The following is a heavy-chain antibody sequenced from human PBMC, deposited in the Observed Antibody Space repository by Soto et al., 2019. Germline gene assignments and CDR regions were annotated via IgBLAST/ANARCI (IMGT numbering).Heavy chain of an antibody. CDR3: AIPPDYYGDYVHEYFQH. Sequence: PSETLSLTCTVSGGSISSSSYYWGWIRQPPGKGLEWIGSIYYSGSTYYNPSLKSRVTISVDTSKNQFSLKLSSVTAADTAVYYCAIPPDYYGDYVHEYFQHWGKGTLVTVSS. CDR1: GGSISSSSYY. D-gene: IGHD4-17*01. J-gene: IGHJ1*01. CDR2: IYYSGST. V-gene: IGHV4-39*01.